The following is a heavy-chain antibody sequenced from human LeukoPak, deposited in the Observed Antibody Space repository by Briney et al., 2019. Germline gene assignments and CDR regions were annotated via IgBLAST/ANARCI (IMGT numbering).Heavy chain of an antibody. CDR1: GGSISSYY. CDR2: IYTSGST. J-gene: IGHJ4*02. D-gene: IGHD6-13*01. CDR3: ARQIASAGTAGFDF. V-gene: IGHV4-4*09. Sequence: SETLSLTCTVSGGSISSYYWSWIRQPPGKGLEWSGYIYTSGSTNYNPSLKSRVTMSVDTSKNQFSLRLRSVTAADTAVYYCARQIASAGTAGFDFWGQGALVTVSS.